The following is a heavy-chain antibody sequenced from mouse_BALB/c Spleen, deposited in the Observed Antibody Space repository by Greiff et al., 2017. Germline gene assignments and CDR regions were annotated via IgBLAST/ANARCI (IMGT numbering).Heavy chain of an antibody. V-gene: IGHV5-6*02. D-gene: IGHD2-4*01. CDR1: GFTFSSYG. CDR3: ARHRDDYDGYFDY. CDR2: ISSGGSYT. J-gene: IGHJ2*01. Sequence: DVKLVESGGDLVKPGGSLKLSCAASGFTFSSYGMSWVRQTPDKRLEWVATISSGGSYTYYPDSVKGRFTISRDNAKNTLYLQMSSLKSEDTAMYYCARHRDDYDGYFDYWGQGTTLTVSS.